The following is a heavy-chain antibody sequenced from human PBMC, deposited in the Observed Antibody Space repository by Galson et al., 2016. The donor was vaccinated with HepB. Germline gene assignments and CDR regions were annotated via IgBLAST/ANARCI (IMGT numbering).Heavy chain of an antibody. CDR2: IYHTGST. D-gene: IGHD5-12*01. V-gene: IGHV4-4*02. J-gene: IGHJ4*02. CDR3: AISASGFDVHAFDY. Sequence: LSLTCAVSGGSMNNNNWWSWVRQAPGKGLEWIGEIYHTGSTNYNPSLKSRVTMSVDKSKNQFSLKLSSVTAADTAVYYCAISASGFDVHAFDYLGQGTLITVSS. CDR1: GGSMNNNNW.